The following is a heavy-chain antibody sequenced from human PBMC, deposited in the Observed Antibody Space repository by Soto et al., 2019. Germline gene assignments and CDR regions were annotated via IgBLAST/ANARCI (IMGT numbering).Heavy chain of an antibody. Sequence: SETLSLTCTVSGGSVNSDNYYWSWIRQPPGKGLEWIGSIYHTGRTNYNPSLMSRVTISLDASRNQFSLKLSSVTAADTAVFYCAREYSNSPEAFDSWGQGTLVTVSS. D-gene: IGHD1-26*01. CDR2: IYHTGRT. CDR1: GGSVNSDNYY. J-gene: IGHJ4*02. V-gene: IGHV4-61*01. CDR3: AREYSNSPEAFDS.